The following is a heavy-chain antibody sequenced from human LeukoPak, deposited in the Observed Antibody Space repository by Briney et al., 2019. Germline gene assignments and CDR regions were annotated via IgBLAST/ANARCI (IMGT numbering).Heavy chain of an antibody. V-gene: IGHV4-31*03. CDR3: ARFLFRGVGGYYFDY. J-gene: IGHJ4*02. CDR2: MHSRGSS. Sequence: SETLSLTCTVSGDSISTGGFSWTWLRQHPGKGLEWIAYMHSRGSSYYNPSLQSRVAISIDASRNQFSLTLSSVTAADTAVFYCARFLFRGVGGYYFDYWGQGTLVTVSS. D-gene: IGHD3-10*01. CDR1: GDSISTGGFS.